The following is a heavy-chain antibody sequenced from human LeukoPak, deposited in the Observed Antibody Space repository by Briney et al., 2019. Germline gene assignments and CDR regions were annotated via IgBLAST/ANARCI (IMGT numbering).Heavy chain of an antibody. CDR2: IIPIFGTA. CDR1: GGTFSSYA. V-gene: IGHV1-69*01. J-gene: IGHJ4*02. D-gene: IGHD4-17*01. CDR3: AREATVTTAGFDY. Sequence: ASVKVSCKASGGTFSSYAIHWVRQAPGQGLEWMGGIIPIFGTANYAQKFQGRVTIIADESTSTAYMELSSVTAADTAVYYCAREATVTTAGFDYWGQGTLVTVSS.